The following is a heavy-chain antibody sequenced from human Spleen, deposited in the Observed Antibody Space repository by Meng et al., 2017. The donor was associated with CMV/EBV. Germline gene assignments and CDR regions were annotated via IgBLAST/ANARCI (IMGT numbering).Heavy chain of an antibody. CDR2: IYPGDSDT. Sequence: GESLKISCRGSGFTFTSYWIGWVRQMPGKGLEWMGIIYPGDSDTRYSPSFQGQVTISADKSISTAYLQWSSLKASGTAMYYCARRLGYNSDFDYWGQGTLVTVSS. CDR1: GFTFTSYW. D-gene: IGHD1-20*01. J-gene: IGHJ4*02. CDR3: ARRLGYNSDFDY. V-gene: IGHV5-51*01.